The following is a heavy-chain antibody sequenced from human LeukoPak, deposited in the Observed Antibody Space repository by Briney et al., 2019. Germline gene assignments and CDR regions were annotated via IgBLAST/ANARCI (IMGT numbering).Heavy chain of an antibody. V-gene: IGHV1-2*02. CDR3: ARAFSSDYHDFDY. J-gene: IGHJ4*02. CDR2: INPNSGGT. CDR1: GYTFTGYY. Sequence: ASVKVSCKTSGYTFTGYYMHWVRQAPGQGLEWMGWINPNSGGTNYAQKFRGRVTMTRDTSISTAYMELSRLRSDDTAVYYCARAFSSDYHDFDYWGQGTLVTVSS. D-gene: IGHD3-10*01.